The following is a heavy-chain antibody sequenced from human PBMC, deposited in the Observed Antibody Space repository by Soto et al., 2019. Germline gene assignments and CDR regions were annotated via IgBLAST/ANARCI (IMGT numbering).Heavy chain of an antibody. J-gene: IGHJ1*01. Sequence: PGGSLRLSCAASGFTVSSNYMSWVRQAPGKGLEWVSVIYSGGSTYYADSVKGRFTISRDNSKNTLYLQMNSLRAEDTAVYYCARDRVESGYPEYFHHWGQGPLVTVSS. CDR1: GFTVSSNY. D-gene: IGHD3-22*01. V-gene: IGHV3-53*01. CDR3: ARDRVESGYPEYFHH. CDR2: IYSGGST.